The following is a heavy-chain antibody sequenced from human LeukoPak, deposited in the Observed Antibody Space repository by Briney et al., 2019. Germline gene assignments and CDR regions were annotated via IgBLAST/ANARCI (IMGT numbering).Heavy chain of an antibody. CDR3: ARDSGQLVPWFDY. D-gene: IGHD6-13*01. CDR2: ISSSSSYI. J-gene: IGHJ4*02. Sequence: GGSLRLSCVTSGFTYSSYNMNWVRQAPGKGLEWVSSISSSSSYIYYADSVKGRFTISRDNAKNSLYLQINSLRAEDTAVYYCARDSGQLVPWFDYWGQGTLVTVSS. V-gene: IGHV3-21*01. CDR1: GFTYSSYN.